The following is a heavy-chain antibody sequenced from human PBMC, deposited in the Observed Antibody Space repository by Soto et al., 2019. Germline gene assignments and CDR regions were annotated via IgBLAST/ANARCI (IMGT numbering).Heavy chain of an antibody. V-gene: IGHV3-23*01. J-gene: IGHJ4*02. Sequence: EVQLLESGGGVVQPGGSLRLSCAASGFTFSNYAIAWVRQAPGKGLEWVSGISGSGGTTYYADSVKGRFTISRDNSKDTLQLQMNSRRDEDTAVYYCAKTPRQWLVDFDYWGQGALVTVSS. CDR2: ISGSGGTT. CDR3: AKTPRQWLVDFDY. D-gene: IGHD6-19*01. CDR1: GFTFSNYA.